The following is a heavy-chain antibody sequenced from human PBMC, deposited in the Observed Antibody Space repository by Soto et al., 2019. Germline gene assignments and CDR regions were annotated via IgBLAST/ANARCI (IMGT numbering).Heavy chain of an antibody. V-gene: IGHV4-39*01. CDR3: AKPSGSYLYYFDD. Sequence: SETLSLTCTVSGGSISSSNYYWGWIRQPPGKGLEWIGSIYSSGSTYYNPSLKSRVTISVDTSKNQFSLKLSSVTAADTAVYYCAKPSGSYLYYFDDWGQGTPVTVSS. CDR1: GGSISSSNYY. CDR2: IYSSGST. D-gene: IGHD1-26*01. J-gene: IGHJ4*02.